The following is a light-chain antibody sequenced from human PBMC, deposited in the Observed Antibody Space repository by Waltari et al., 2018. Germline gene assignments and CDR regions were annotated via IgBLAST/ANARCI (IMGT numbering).Light chain of an antibody. CDR3: QSYDSSLRGSL. CDR1: SANIGAGSD. J-gene: IGLJ2*01. V-gene: IGLV1-40*01. CDR2: GNN. Sequence: QSGLTQPPSVSGAPGQRVTISCTGSSANIGAGSDVPAYQVLPGKAPKLLTYGNNNRPSGVADRFSGSKSGTSASLAITGLQAEDEADYYCQSYDSSLRGSLFGGGTKLTVL.